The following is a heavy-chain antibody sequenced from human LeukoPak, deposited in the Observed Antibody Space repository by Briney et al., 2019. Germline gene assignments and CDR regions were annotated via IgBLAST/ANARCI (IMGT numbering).Heavy chain of an antibody. D-gene: IGHD3-22*01. CDR2: ISSSSSFR. Sequence: GGSLRLSCAASGFDFSSYSMNWVRQAPGKGLEWVSSISSSSSFRYYADSVKGRFTISRDNAKNSLYLQMNSLRAEDTAVYYCARESSGYFYWGQGTLVTVSS. CDR3: ARESSGYFY. V-gene: IGHV3-21*01. J-gene: IGHJ4*02. CDR1: GFDFSSYS.